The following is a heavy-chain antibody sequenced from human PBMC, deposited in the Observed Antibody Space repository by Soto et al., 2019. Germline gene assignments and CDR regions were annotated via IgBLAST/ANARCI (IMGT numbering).Heavy chain of an antibody. CDR3: ARTDSGYDPYYYYGMDV. Sequence: SQTLSLTCAISGYSVSSNSAAWNWIRQSPSRGLEWLGRTYYRSKWYNDYAVSVKSRITINPDTSKNQFSLQLNSVTPEDTAVYYCARTDSGYDPYYYYGMDVWGQGTTVTVSS. D-gene: IGHD5-12*01. CDR2: TYYRSKWYN. CDR1: GYSVSSNSAA. J-gene: IGHJ6*02. V-gene: IGHV6-1*01.